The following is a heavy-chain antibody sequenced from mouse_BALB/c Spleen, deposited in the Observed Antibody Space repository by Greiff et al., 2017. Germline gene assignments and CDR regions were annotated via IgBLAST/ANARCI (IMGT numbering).Heavy chain of an antibody. CDR3: ARVIYYGSSYVEGDGYAMDY. J-gene: IGHJ4*01. Sequence: EVQLVESGGGLVKPGGSLKLSCAASGFTFSSYAMSWVRQSPAKRLEWVAEISSGGSYTYYPATVTGRFTISRDNAKNTLYLEMSSLRSEDTAMYYCARVIYYGSSYVEGDGYAMDYWGQGTSVTVSS. V-gene: IGHV5-9-4*01. D-gene: IGHD1-1*01. CDR2: ISSGGSYT. CDR1: GFTFSSYA.